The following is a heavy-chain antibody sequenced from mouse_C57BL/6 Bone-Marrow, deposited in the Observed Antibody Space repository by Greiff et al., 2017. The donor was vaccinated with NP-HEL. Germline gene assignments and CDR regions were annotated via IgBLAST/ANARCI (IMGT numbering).Heavy chain of an antibody. J-gene: IGHJ3*01. V-gene: IGHV8-8*01. Sequence: QVTLKVSGPGILQPSQTLSLTCSFSGFSLSTFGMGVGWIRQPPGKGLEWLAHIWWDDDKYYNPALKRRITTSKDTSKNQVFLKIANVDTADTATYYCARMRNFYDYDVYWGQGTLVTVSA. CDR3: ARMRNFYDYDVY. CDR1: GFSLSTFGMG. CDR2: IWWDDDK. D-gene: IGHD2-4*01.